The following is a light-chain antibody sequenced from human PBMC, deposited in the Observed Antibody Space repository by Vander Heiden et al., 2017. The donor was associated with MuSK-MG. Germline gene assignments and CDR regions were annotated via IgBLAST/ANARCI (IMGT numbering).Light chain of an antibody. J-gene: IGLJ1*01. Sequence: QSALTQPASVSGSPGQSIIISCTGTSNDVGFYNYVSRYQHPPGKAPKLMIYEVTHRLSGVSNRFSGSKSGNTASLTISGLQAEDEADYYCTSYAGGNTYVFGTGTKVTVL. V-gene: IGLV2-14*01. CDR1: SNDVGFYNY. CDR2: EVT. CDR3: TSYAGGNTYV.